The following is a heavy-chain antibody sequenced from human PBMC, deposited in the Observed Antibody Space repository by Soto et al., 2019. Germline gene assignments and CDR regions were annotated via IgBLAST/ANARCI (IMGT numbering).Heavy chain of an antibody. CDR3: AHGLTEVTAFDY. CDR1: GFSLSTSGVG. Sequence: QITLKESGPTLVKPTQTLTLTCTFSGFSLSTSGVGVGWIRQPPGKALECLALIYWDDDKRYSPSLKSRLTIPTDTSTNRVVLTKTNMYPVDTATYYCAHGLTEVTAFDYWGQGTLFTVSS. V-gene: IGHV2-5*02. D-gene: IGHD2-21*02. CDR2: IYWDDDK. J-gene: IGHJ4*02.